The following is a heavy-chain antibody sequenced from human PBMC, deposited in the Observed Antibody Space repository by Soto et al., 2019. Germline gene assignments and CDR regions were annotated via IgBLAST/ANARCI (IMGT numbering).Heavy chain of an antibody. V-gene: IGHV3-21*01. CDR3: ARDSSSWSIWFDP. J-gene: IGHJ5*02. D-gene: IGHD6-13*01. CDR1: GFTFNNYN. Sequence: LRLSCAASGFTFNNYNMNWVRQAPGKGLEWVSSISTTGAYIQYADSVKGRFTISRDNAKNSLYLQMNSLRAEDTAVYYCARDSSSWSIWFDPWGQGTLVTVSS. CDR2: ISTTGAYI.